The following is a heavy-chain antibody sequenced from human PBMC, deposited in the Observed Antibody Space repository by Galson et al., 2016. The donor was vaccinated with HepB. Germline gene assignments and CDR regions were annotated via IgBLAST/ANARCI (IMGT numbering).Heavy chain of an antibody. CDR1: GFSISSGGVG. J-gene: IGHJ4*02. D-gene: IGHD2-8*01. CDR2: IYWDDDE. CDR3: AKIETITNYAARE. V-gene: IGHV2-5*02. Sequence: PALVKSTQTLTLTCSVSGFSISSGGVGVGWIRQTPGKALEWLALIYWDDDERYSPPLKSRLTVTKDTSKNQVVLTMTNMETVDSATYYCAKIETITNYAAREWGQVILVIVSS.